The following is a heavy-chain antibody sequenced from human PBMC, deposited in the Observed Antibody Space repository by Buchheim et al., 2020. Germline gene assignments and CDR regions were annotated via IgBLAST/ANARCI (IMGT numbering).Heavy chain of an antibody. CDR1: GFTFSSYG. CDR3: AKDWGGYCSGGSCYGYGMDV. D-gene: IGHD2-15*01. V-gene: IGHV3-30*18. J-gene: IGHJ6*02. Sequence: QVQLVESGGGVVQPGRSLRLSCAASGFTFSSYGMHWVRQAPGKGLEWVAVISYDGSNKYYADSVKGRLTISRDNSKNTLYLQMNSLRAEDTAVYYCAKDWGGYCSGGSCYGYGMDVWGQGTT. CDR2: ISYDGSNK.